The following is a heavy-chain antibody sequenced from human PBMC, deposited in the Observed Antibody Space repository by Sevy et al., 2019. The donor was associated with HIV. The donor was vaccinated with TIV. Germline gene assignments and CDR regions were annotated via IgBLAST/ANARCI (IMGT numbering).Heavy chain of an antibody. V-gene: IGHV1-18*01. CDR2: ISPHNGDT. Sequence: PRASVKVSCKASGYSFTTYRITWLRQAPGQGLEWMGWISPHNGDTNYVQNLQGRVTMITDTSTSTAYMELRSLRSDDTAVYYCARAYCSGGSCYSLAYWGQGTRVTVSS. D-gene: IGHD2-15*01. J-gene: IGHJ4*02. CDR1: GYSFTTYR. CDR3: ARAYCSGGSCYSLAY.